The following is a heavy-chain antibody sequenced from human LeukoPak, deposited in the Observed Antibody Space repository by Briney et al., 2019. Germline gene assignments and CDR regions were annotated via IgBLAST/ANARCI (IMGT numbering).Heavy chain of an antibody. CDR3: ARSRWLSDPYFDY. CDR1: GGSISSYY. V-gene: IGHV4-59*12. CDR2: IHYSGNT. J-gene: IGHJ4*02. Sequence: PSVTLSLTCTVSGGSISSYYWSWIRQPPGKGLEWIGYIHYSGNTNYNPSLKSRVTISLDTSKDQFSLKLSSVTAADTAVYYCARSRWLSDPYFDYWGQGTLVTVSS. D-gene: IGHD3-22*01.